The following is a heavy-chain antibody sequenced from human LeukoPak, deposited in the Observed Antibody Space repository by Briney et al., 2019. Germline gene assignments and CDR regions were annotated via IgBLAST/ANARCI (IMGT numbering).Heavy chain of an antibody. CDR1: RVTFSNVA. J-gene: IGHJ6*02. CDR3: AKGGSIVVDSYYYGMDV. D-gene: IGHD2-2*01. V-gene: IGHV3-23*01. CDR2: VCGGAYNT. Sequence: VGSLRLSCAVSRVTFSNVAMRSVCGSPAGGVEWGSTVCGGAYNTYYEDSVTARFTISRDNSKNTLYLQMNSLRAEDTAVYYCAKGGSIVVDSYYYGMDVWGQGTTVTVSS.